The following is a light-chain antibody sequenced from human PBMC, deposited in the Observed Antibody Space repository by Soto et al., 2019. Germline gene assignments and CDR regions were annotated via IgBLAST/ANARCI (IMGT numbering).Light chain of an antibody. V-gene: IGKV3-20*01. CDR1: QTVTSNY. Sequence: EIVLTQSPGTLSLSPGERATLSCGASQTVTSNYLAWYQQKPGQAPRLLIFGASIRVTGIPDRFIGSGSGTDFTLTISRLDPEDFAVYYCQQYGSSPLTFGGGTKVDI. CDR2: GAS. J-gene: IGKJ4*01. CDR3: QQYGSSPLT.